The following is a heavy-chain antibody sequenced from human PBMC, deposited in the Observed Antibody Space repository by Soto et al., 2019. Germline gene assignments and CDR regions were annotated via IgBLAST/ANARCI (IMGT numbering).Heavy chain of an antibody. D-gene: IGHD5-12*01. Sequence: GGSLRLSCAASGFAFNSYEMDWVRQAPGKGLEWVAYIKSGGNTKFYVDSVKGRFTISRDDAKNSLYLDMNSLRAEDTAVYYCVKEKSVMYSGYDAFDVWGQGTMVTVSS. CDR1: GFAFNSYE. J-gene: IGHJ3*01. CDR2: IKSGGNTK. V-gene: IGHV3-48*03. CDR3: VKEKSVMYSGYDAFDV.